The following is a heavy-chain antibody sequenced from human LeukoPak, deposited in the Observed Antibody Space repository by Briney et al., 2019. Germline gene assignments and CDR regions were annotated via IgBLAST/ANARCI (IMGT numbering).Heavy chain of an antibody. V-gene: IGHV1-46*01. CDR1: GYTFTSYY. Sequence: ASVKVSCKASGYTFTSYYMHWVRQAPGQGLEWMGIINPSGGSTSYAQKFQGRVTMTRDMSTSTVYMELSSLRPEDTAMYYCARGSRAIVATKFARGRYMDVWGKGSTVTVSS. J-gene: IGHJ6*03. CDR3: ARGSRAIVATKFARGRYMDV. CDR2: INPSGGST. D-gene: IGHD5-12*01.